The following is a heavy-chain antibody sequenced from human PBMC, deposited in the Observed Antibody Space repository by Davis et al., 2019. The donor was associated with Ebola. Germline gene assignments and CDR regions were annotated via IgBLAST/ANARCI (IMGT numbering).Heavy chain of an antibody. D-gene: IGHD3-3*01. V-gene: IGHV4-4*02. J-gene: IGHJ6*02. CDR2: IYHSGST. Sequence: SETLSLTCTVSGGSISSSNWWSWVRQPPGKGLEWIGEIYHSGSTNYNPSLKSRVTISVDKSKNQFSLKLSSVTAADTAVYYCARGTIFGVVTPDVWGQGTTVTVSS. CDR1: GGSISSSNW. CDR3: ARGTIFGVVTPDV.